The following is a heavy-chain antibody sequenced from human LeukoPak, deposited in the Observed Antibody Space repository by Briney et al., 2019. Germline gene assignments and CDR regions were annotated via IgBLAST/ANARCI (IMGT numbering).Heavy chain of an antibody. CDR3: ATAWVSGAPSPLDL. V-gene: IGHV3-30*01. J-gene: IGHJ5*02. CDR1: GFTLNTYA. CDR2: ILEDGSDK. D-gene: IGHD1-26*01. Sequence: PGRSLRLSCAASGFTLNTYAMHWVRQSPGKGLEWVAVILEDGSDKEHADSVKGRFIITRDDSKNTIYLQMNSLRPEDTAIYYCATAWVSGAPSPLDLWGQGTLVTVSS.